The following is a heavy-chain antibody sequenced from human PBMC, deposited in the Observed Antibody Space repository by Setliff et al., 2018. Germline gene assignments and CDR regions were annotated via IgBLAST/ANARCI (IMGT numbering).Heavy chain of an antibody. V-gene: IGHV3-33*06. Sequence: PGGSLRLSCAASGFTFRDYGMHWVRQAPGKGLEWVAVIWFDGSNKYCADSLKGRFTISRDNSKNTLYLQMNSLRAEDTAVYYCAKNHLAGTPHVYFDYWGQGTLVTVSS. CDR1: GFTFRDYG. J-gene: IGHJ4*02. CDR2: IWFDGSNK. D-gene: IGHD6-19*01. CDR3: AKNHLAGTPHVYFDY.